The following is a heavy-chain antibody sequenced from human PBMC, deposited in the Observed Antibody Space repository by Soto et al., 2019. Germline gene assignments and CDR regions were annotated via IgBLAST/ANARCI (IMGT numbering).Heavy chain of an antibody. V-gene: IGHV4-38-2*01. Sequence: SETLSLTCAVSGYSISSGYYWGWLRQPPGKGLEWIGYIYYSGSTYYNPSLKSRVTISVDTSKNQFSLKLSSVTAADTAVYYCARGSSSPPDYYYYGMDVWGQGTTVTVSS. D-gene: IGHD6-13*01. J-gene: IGHJ6*02. CDR2: IYYSGST. CDR1: GYSISSGYY. CDR3: ARGSSSPPDYYYYGMDV.